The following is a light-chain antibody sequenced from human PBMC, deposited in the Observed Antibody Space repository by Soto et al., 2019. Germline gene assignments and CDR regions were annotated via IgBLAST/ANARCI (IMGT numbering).Light chain of an antibody. CDR2: DAS. V-gene: IGKV3-11*01. CDR1: QSISNY. CDR3: QQRSAGVT. Sequence: EIVLTHSQATLSLSPCERATLSCRASQSISNYLAWYQHKPGQAPRLLIYDASNRATATPPRFSGSGSGTDFTLTISSLEPEDFAVYYCQQRSAGVTFGQGTKVDI. J-gene: IGKJ1*01.